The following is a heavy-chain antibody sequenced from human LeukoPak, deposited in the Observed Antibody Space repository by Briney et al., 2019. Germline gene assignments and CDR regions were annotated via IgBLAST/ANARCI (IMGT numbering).Heavy chain of an antibody. Sequence: PSETLSLTCAVYGGSFSGYYWSWIRQPPGKGREWIGEINHSGSTNYNPSLKSRVTISVDTSKNQFSLKLSSVTAADTAVYYCARRTVTTSYFDYWGQGTLVTVSS. CDR2: INHSGST. D-gene: IGHD4-11*01. CDR3: ARRTVTTSYFDY. V-gene: IGHV4-34*01. CDR1: GGSFSGYY. J-gene: IGHJ4*02.